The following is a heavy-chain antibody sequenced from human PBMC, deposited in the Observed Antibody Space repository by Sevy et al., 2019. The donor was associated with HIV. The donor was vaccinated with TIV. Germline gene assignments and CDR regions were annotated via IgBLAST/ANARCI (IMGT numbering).Heavy chain of an antibody. Sequence: GGSLRLSCAASGFTVSSNYMRWVRQAPGKGLEWVSVIYSGGSTYYADSVKGRFTISRDNSKNTLYLQMNSLRAEDTAVYYCARDCSSTSCPGSDAFDIWGQGTMVTVSS. J-gene: IGHJ3*02. V-gene: IGHV3-66*02. D-gene: IGHD2-2*01. CDR2: IYSGGST. CDR3: ARDCSSTSCPGSDAFDI. CDR1: GFTVSSNY.